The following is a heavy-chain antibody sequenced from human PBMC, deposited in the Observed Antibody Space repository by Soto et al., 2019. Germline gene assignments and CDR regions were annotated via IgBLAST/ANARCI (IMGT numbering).Heavy chain of an antibody. CDR3: ARGGRVATILSYYYGMDV. D-gene: IGHD5-12*01. V-gene: IGHV4-34*01. CDR2: INHSGST. J-gene: IGHJ6*02. Sequence: QVQLQQWGAGLLKPSETLSLTCAVYGGSFSGYYWSWIRQPPGKGLEWIGEINHSGSTNYNPSLKSRVTISVDTSKHQFSLKLSSVTAADTAVYYCARGGRVATILSYYYGMDVWGQGTTVTVSS. CDR1: GGSFSGYY.